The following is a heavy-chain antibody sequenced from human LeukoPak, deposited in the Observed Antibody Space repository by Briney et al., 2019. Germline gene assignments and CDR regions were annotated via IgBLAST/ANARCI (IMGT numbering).Heavy chain of an antibody. CDR3: ARHGGMVVIITLAS. Sequence: HTGGSLRLSCGASGFTFSNYAMSWVRQAPGKGLEWVSAISGGAGSTYYTDSVKGRFTISRDNSKSTLYLQMSNLRAEDAAVYYCARHGGMVVIITLASWGQGTLVTVSS. CDR1: GFTFSNYA. D-gene: IGHD3-22*01. CDR2: ISGGAGST. J-gene: IGHJ4*02. V-gene: IGHV3-23*01.